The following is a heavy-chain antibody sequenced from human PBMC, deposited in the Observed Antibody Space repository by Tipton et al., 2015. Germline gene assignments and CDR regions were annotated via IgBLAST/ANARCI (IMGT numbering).Heavy chain of an antibody. D-gene: IGHD3-22*01. CDR2: INPNSGGT. CDR1: RYTFTGYY. Sequence: QSGAEVKKPGASVKVSCKASRYTFTGYYMHWVRQAPGQGLEWMGWINPNSGGTDYAQKFQGRVTMTRDTSISTAYMELSRLRSDDTAVYYCARGGILYYYESSGYDYWGQGSLVTVSS. V-gene: IGHV1-2*02. J-gene: IGHJ4*02. CDR3: ARGGILYYYESSGYDY.